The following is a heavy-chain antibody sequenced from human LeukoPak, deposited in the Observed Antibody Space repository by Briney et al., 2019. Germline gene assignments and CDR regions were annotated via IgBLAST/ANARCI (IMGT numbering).Heavy chain of an antibody. CDR3: AQDRAWIEFYY. V-gene: IGHV3-23*01. CDR1: GFIFRNYG. Sequence: GGTLRLSCAASGFIFRNYGMNWVRQAPGKGLEWVSGISPGGDKPYYADSVRGRFTISRDNSKNTMYLQMNSLRAEDTAVYYCAQDRAWIEFYYWGQGTLVTVSS. J-gene: IGHJ4*02. CDR2: ISPGGDKP. D-gene: IGHD2/OR15-2a*01.